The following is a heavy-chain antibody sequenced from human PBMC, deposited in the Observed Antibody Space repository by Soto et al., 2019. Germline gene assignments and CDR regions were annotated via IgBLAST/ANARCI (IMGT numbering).Heavy chain of an antibody. CDR3: AKDYKL. D-gene: IGHD1-1*01. J-gene: IGHJ3*01. V-gene: IGHV3-30*18. CDR2: ISYDGSKK. CDR1: GFTFSSYG. Sequence: SLRLSCAASGFTFSSYGMHWVRQAPGKGLEWVAVISYDGSKKYYTDSVKGRFTISRDNSKNTPYLQMNSRRAEDTAVYYCAKDYKLWGQGTMVTVSS.